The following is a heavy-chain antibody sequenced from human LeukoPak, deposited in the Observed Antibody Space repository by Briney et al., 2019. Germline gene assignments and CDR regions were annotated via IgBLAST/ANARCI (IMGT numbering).Heavy chain of an antibody. V-gene: IGHV3-7*01. J-gene: IGHJ4*02. CDR1: GFTFTNYW. Sequence: GGSLRLSCAASGFTFTNYWMSWVRQAPGKGLELVANIEQDRSEKYYVDSVKGRFTISRDNAKNSLYLQMNSLRAEDTAVYYCAKVGIVGATTYYFDYWGQGTLVTVSS. CDR2: IEQDRSEK. CDR3: AKVGIVGATTYYFDY. D-gene: IGHD1-26*01.